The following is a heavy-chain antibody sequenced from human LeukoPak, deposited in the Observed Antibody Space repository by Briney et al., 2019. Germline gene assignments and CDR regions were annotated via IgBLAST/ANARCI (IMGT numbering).Heavy chain of an antibody. CDR2: IYYSGST. D-gene: IGHD2-8*01. CDR1: GGSISSSSYY. J-gene: IGHJ5*02. CDR3: ARHRNEEFDP. V-gene: IGHV4-39*01. Sequence: SETLSLTCTVSGGSISSSSYYWGWLRQPPGKGLEWIGSIYYSGSTYYNPSLKSRVTISVDTSKNQFSLKLSSVTAADTAVYYCARHRNEEFDPWGQGTLVTVSS.